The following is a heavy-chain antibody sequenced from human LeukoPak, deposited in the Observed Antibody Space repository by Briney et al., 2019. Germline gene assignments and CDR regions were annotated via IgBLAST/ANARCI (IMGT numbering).Heavy chain of an antibody. CDR2: INPNSGVT. CDR1: GFTFTGYY. J-gene: IGHJ6*03. CDR3: AKDRYGDYEAPFHYYMDA. Sequence: ASVKVSCKASGFTFTGYYMHWVRQAPGQGLEWMGWINPNSGVTNYAQKLQGRVTITRDTSIDTAYMQLSRLRSDDTAVYYCAKDRYGDYEAPFHYYMDAWGRGTTVTVSS. V-gene: IGHV1-2*02. D-gene: IGHD5-12*01.